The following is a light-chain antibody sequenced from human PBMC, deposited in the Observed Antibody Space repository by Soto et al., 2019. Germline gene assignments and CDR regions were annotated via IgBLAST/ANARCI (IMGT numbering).Light chain of an antibody. CDR2: GGS. J-gene: IGKJ1*01. CDR3: QQFRNWPWK. CDR1: QSISIN. V-gene: IGKV3D-15*01. Sequence: IILTHSPGTLSVSPWDRVTLSCRASQSISINLAWYQHKPGQAPRLLIHGGSTRATGIPDRISGSGSGTEFTHTISSLQSEDFAVYYCQQFRNWPWKFGQGTKVDIK.